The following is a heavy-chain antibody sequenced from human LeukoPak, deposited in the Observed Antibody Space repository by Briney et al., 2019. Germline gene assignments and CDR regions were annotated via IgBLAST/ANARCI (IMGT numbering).Heavy chain of an antibody. CDR2: ISPSGTDI. D-gene: IGHD3-22*01. J-gene: IGHJ3*02. CDR1: GFTFSDTY. CDR3: ARESSTSDYYDSSGLPRAFDI. V-gene: IGHV3-11*04. Sequence: GGSLRLSCAVSGFTFSDTYMTWIRQAPGKGLESLSYISPSGTDISYADSVKGRFTISRDNAKNSLYLQMNSLRAEDTAVYYCARESSTSDYYDSSGLPRAFDIWGQGTMVTVSS.